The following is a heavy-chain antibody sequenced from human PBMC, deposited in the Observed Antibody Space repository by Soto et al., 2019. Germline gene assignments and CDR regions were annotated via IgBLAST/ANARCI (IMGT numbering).Heavy chain of an antibody. D-gene: IGHD2-15*01. V-gene: IGHV3-7*01. J-gene: IGHJ4*02. CDR1: EFSFRSYW. CDR2: IRQDGSEK. Sequence: GGSLRLSCAAFEFSFRSYWMSWVRQAPGKGLEWVANIRQDGSEKYYVDSVKGRFAISRDNAKNSLYLQMGSLRAEDTAVYYCASEMAFCSGDICHPAFFDYWGQGTLVTVSS. CDR3: ASEMAFCSGDICHPAFFDY.